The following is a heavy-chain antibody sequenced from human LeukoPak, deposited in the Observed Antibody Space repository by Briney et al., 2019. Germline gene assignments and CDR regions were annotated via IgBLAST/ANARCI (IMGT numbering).Heavy chain of an antibody. D-gene: IGHD3-10*01. CDR1: GGSISSGGYY. J-gene: IGHJ6*02. V-gene: IGHV4-31*03. CDR3: AREDYGSGTRYYGMDV. CDR2: IYYSGST. Sequence: PSQTLSLTCTVSGGSISSGGYYWSWIRQHPGKGLEWIGYIYYSGSTYYNPSLKSRVTISVDTSKNQFSLKLSSVTAADTAVYYCAREDYGSGTRYYGMDVWGQGTTVTVSS.